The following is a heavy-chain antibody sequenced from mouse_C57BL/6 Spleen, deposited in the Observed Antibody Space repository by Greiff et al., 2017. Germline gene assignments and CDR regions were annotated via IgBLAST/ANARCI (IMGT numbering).Heavy chain of an antibody. D-gene: IGHD2-5*01. Sequence: QVQLQQPGAELVKPGASVKLSCKASGYTFTSYWMPWVKQRPGRGLEWIGRIDPNSGGTKYNEKFKSKATLTVDKHSSTAYMQHGRLKSEDSAVKYCARAKDDDSNQLEYGGKGRLGKVSA. CDR2: IDPNSGGT. CDR1: GYTFTSYW. V-gene: IGHV1-62-3*01. J-gene: IGHJ3*01. CDR3: ARAKDDDSNQLEY.